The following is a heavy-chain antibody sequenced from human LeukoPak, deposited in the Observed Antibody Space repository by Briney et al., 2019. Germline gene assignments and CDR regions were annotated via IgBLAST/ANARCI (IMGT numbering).Heavy chain of an antibody. Sequence: ASVKVSCKASGYTFTNYDINWVRQATGQGLEWMGWMNPNSGTTGYAQKFLGRVTITRNTSISTTYMELSSLQASDTAMYYCGRRGGSSWYLSPLRNWFDPWGQGTLVTVSS. CDR1: GYTFTNYD. J-gene: IGHJ5*02. CDR2: MNPNSGTT. CDR3: GRRGGSSWYLSPLRNWFDP. D-gene: IGHD6-13*01. V-gene: IGHV1-8*03.